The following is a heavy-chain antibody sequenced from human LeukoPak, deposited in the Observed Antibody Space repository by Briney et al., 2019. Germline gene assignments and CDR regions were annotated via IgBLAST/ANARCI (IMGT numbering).Heavy chain of an antibody. V-gene: IGHV4-59*01. CDR3: ARVTGYMAEDYFDY. CDR2: IYYSGST. Sequence: SETLSLTCTVSGGSINSYYWSWIRQPPGKGLEWIGYIYYSGSTNYNPSLKSRITISVDTSKNQFSLRLSSVTAADTAVYYCARVTGYMAEDYFDYWGQGTLITVSS. D-gene: IGHD6-13*01. CDR1: GGSINSYY. J-gene: IGHJ4*02.